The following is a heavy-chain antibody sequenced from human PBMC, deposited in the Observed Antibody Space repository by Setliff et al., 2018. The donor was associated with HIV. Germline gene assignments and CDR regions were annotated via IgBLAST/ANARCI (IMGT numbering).Heavy chain of an antibody. D-gene: IGHD3-9*01. J-gene: IGHJ5*02. CDR1: GYSFINYG. Sequence: ASVKVSCKASGYSFINYGISWVRQAPGQGLEWMGWISAYTGHTDYASRLLGRVTLATDTSTSTAYMELRSLSSDETAVYFCARARLQGIVTAVGPRDNCLDPWGQGTRVTVSS. CDR3: ARARLQGIVTAVGPRDNCLDP. V-gene: IGHV1-18*01. CDR2: ISAYTGHT.